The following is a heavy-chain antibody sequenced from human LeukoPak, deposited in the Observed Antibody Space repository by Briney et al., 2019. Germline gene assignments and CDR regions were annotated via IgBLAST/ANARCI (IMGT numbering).Heavy chain of an antibody. Sequence: GGSLRLSCAASGFTFSSYSMNWVRQAPGKGLEWVSFISSSSGSIYYADSVKGRITISRDNAKNSLYLQMNSLRAEDTAVYYSARSIVADGTSPFDYWGQGTLVTVSS. D-gene: IGHD6-13*01. CDR2: ISSSSGSI. CDR3: ARSIVADGTSPFDY. V-gene: IGHV3-48*04. J-gene: IGHJ4*02. CDR1: GFTFSSYS.